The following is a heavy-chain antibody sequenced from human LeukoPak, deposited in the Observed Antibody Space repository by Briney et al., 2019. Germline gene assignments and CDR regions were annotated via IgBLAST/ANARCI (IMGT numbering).Heavy chain of an antibody. J-gene: IGHJ6*03. CDR3: ARDRDYQYYYMDV. CDR2: ISSSSSYI. Sequence: GGSLRLSCAASGITFSSYSTNWVRLAPGKGLEWVSSISSSSSYIYYADSVKGRFIISRDNAKNSLYLQMNSLRAEDTAVYYCARDRDYQYYYMDVWGKGTTVTVSS. CDR1: GITFSSYS. V-gene: IGHV3-21*01.